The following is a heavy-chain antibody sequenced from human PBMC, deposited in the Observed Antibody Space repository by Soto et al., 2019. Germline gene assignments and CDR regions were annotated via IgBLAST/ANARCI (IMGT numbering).Heavy chain of an antibody. CDR3: ANTYGDYLDY. V-gene: IGHV3-30*18. CDR1: GFTFSSYG. Sequence: GGSLRLSCAASGFTFSSYGMHWVRQAPGKGLEWVAVISYDGSNKYYADSVKGRFTISRDNSKNTLFLQMNSLRAEDTAVYYCANTYGDYLDYWGQGTLVTVS. J-gene: IGHJ4*02. CDR2: ISYDGSNK. D-gene: IGHD4-17*01.